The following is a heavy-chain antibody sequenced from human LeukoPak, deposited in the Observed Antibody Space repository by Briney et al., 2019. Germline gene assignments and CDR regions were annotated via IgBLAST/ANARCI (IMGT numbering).Heavy chain of an antibody. J-gene: IGHJ4*02. D-gene: IGHD3-22*01. V-gene: IGHV3-48*03. CDR3: ARENYDSSGSDGPFDY. CDR2: IISSGSTI. CDR1: GFTCSSYE. Sequence: GVSLRLSCAASGFTCSSYEMNWVRQSPGKGLEWVSYIISSGSTIDYADSVRARFTISRDNAKNSLSLQMNSLRAEDTAVYYCARENYDSSGSDGPFDYWGQGTLVTVSS.